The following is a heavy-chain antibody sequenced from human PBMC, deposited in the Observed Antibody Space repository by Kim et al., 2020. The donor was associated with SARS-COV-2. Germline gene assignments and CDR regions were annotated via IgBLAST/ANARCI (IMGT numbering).Heavy chain of an antibody. Sequence: SVKVSCKASGGTFSSYAISWVRQAPGQGLEWMGGIIPIFGTANYAQKFQGRVTITADESTSTAYMELSSLRSEDTAVYYCARCAVLMVYAIAVSGAFDIWGQGTMVTVSS. CDR2: IIPIFGTA. CDR3: ARCAVLMVYAIAVSGAFDI. J-gene: IGHJ3*02. V-gene: IGHV1-69*13. CDR1: GGTFSSYA. D-gene: IGHD2-8*01.